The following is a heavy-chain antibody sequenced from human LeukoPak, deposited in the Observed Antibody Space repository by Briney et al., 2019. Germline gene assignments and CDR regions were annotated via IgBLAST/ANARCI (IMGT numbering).Heavy chain of an antibody. CDR2: IRYDGSNK. Sequence: PGGSLRLSCAASGFTFSSYGMHWVRQAPGKGLEWVAFIRYDGSNKYYADSVKGRFTISRDNSKNTLYLQMNSLRAEDTAIYYCAQRDFHILTGPFATWGQGTLVTVSS. D-gene: IGHD3-9*01. J-gene: IGHJ5*02. CDR1: GFTFSSYG. V-gene: IGHV3-30*02. CDR3: AQRDFHILTGPFAT.